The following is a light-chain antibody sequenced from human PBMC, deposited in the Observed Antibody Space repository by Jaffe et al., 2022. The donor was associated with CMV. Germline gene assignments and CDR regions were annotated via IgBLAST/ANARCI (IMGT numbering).Light chain of an antibody. J-gene: IGLJ3*02. CDR3: CSYAGSRNWL. Sequence: QSALTQPASVSGSHGQSITISCTGTSSDVGSYNLLSWYQQYPGKAPKVMIYDVSKRPSGVSNRFSGSKSGNTASLTISGLQAEDEADYYCCSYAGSRNWLFGGGTKVTVL. CDR1: SSDVGSYNL. V-gene: IGLV2-23*02. CDR2: DVS.